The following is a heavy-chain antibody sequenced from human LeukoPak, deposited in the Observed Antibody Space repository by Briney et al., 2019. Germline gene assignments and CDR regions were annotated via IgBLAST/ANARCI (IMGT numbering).Heavy chain of an antibody. CDR1: GGSISSYY. D-gene: IGHD6-19*01. V-gene: IGHV4-59*01. CDR3: ARDGGYSSSGWFGHFDY. CDR2: IYYSGST. J-gene: IGHJ4*02. Sequence: SETLSLTCTVSGGSISSYYWSWIRQPPGKGLEWIGYIYYSGSTNYNPSLKSRVTISVATSKNQFSLKLSSVTAADTAVYYCARDGGYSSSGWFGHFDYWGQGTLVTVSS.